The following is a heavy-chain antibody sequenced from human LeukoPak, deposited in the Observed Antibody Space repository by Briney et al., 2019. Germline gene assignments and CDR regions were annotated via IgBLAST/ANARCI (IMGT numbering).Heavy chain of an antibody. CDR1: GGSISSGGSY. CDR2: IYYSGST. J-gene: IGHJ5*02. CDR3: ARDPQYYYDSSGSYYA. V-gene: IGHV4-31*03. D-gene: IGHD3-22*01. Sequence: PSQTLSLTCTVSGGSISSGGSYWGWIRQHPGKGLEWLGYIYYSGSTYYNPSLKRRFTNSVDTSKNPFSLKLNSVTAADTAVYYCARDPQYYYDSSGSYYAWGQGTLVTVSS.